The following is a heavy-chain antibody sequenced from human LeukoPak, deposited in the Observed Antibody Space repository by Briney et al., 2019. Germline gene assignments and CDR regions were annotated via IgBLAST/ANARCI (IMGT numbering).Heavy chain of an antibody. D-gene: IGHD6-6*01. V-gene: IGHV4-61*02. CDR2: IYTSGST. J-gene: IGHJ6*03. CDR3: ARQSIAARGYYYYMDV. Sequence: PSQTLSLTCTVSGGSISSGSYYWSWIRQPAGKGLEWIGRIYTSGSTHYNPSLKSQVTISVDTSKNHFSLRLSSVTAADTAVYYCARQSIAARGYYYYMDVWGKGTTVTVSS. CDR1: GGSISSGSYY.